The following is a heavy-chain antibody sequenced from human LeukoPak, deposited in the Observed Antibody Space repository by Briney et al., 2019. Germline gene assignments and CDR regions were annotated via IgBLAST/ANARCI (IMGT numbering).Heavy chain of an antibody. D-gene: IGHD3-22*01. Sequence: GGSLRLSCAASGFTFSSYWMHWVRQAPGKGLVWVSRINSDGSSTSYADSVKGRFTISRDNAKNMLYLQMNSLRAEDTAVYYCARASHSSVVDYWGQGTLVTVSS. CDR3: ARASHSSVVDY. V-gene: IGHV3-74*01. CDR2: INSDGSST. J-gene: IGHJ4*02. CDR1: GFTFSSYW.